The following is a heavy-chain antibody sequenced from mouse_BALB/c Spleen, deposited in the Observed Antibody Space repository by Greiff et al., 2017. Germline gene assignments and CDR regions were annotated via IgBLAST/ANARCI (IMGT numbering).Heavy chain of an antibody. Sequence: EVQVVESGPELVKPGASVKIPCKASGYTFTDYNMDWVKQSHGKSLEWIGDINPNNGGTIYNQKFKGKATLTVDKSSSTAYMELRSLTSEDTAVYYCARWGYGVYYAMDYWGQGTSVTVSS. CDR1: GYTFTDYN. D-gene: IGHD1-2*01. J-gene: IGHJ4*01. CDR3: ARWGYGVYYAMDY. V-gene: IGHV1-18*01. CDR2: INPNNGGT.